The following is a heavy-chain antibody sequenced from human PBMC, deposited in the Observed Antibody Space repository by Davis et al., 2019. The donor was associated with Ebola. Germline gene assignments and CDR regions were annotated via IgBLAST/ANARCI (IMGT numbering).Heavy chain of an antibody. CDR3: ARGTTVTPRNFDY. J-gene: IGHJ4*02. CDR1: GYTFTGYY. CDR2: INPNSGGS. V-gene: IGHV1-2*06. D-gene: IGHD4-17*01. Sequence: AASVKVSCKASGYTFTGYYMHWVRQAPGQGLEWMGRINPNSGGSNYAQKFQGRVSLTRDTSISTAYMELSSLKSDDAAVYYCARGTTVTPRNFDYWGQGTLVTVSS.